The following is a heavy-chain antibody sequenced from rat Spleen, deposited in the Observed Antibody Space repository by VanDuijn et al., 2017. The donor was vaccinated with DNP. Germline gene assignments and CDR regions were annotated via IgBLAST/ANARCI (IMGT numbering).Heavy chain of an antibody. CDR2: ISTSGGST. D-gene: IGHD1-11*01. CDR3: ARQRVSDY. V-gene: IGHV5-25*01. CDR1: GFTFSYYW. Sequence: EVQLVESGGGLVQPGRSLKLSCVASGFTFSYYWMAWIRQAPGKGLEWVASISTSGGSTYYRDSVKGRFTISRDNAKSTLYLQMDSLRSEDTATYYCARQRVSDYWGQGVMVTVSS. J-gene: IGHJ2*01.